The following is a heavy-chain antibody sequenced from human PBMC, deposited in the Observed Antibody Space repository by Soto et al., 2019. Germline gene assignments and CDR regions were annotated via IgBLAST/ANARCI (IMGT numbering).Heavy chain of an antibody. J-gene: IGHJ5*02. D-gene: IGHD6-6*01. CDR2: IHYSGST. V-gene: IGHV4-59*01. CDR1: GGSISSYY. CDR3: ARVALVPSLQLGPKLFVDWFDP. Sequence: SETLSLTCTVYGGSISSYYWNWIRQSPGTGLEWIGYIHYSGSTNYNPSLKSRVTISVDTSKNQFSLKLSSVTAADTAVYYCARVALVPSLQLGPKLFVDWFDPWGQGTLVTVSS.